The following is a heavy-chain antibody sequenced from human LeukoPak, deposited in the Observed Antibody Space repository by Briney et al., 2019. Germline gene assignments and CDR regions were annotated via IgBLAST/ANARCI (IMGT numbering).Heavy chain of an antibody. Sequence: SETLSLTCTVSGGSISSYYWSWIRQPPGKGLEWIGYIYYSGSTNYNPSLKSRVTISVGTSKNQFSLKLSSVTAADTAVYYCARERLQGEMNYWGQGTLVTVSS. CDR1: GGSISSYY. D-gene: IGHD4-11*01. J-gene: IGHJ4*02. CDR3: ARERLQGEMNY. V-gene: IGHV4-59*01. CDR2: IYYSGST.